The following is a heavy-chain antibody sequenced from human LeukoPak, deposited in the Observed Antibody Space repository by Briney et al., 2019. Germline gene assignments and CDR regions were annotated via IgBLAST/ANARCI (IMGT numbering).Heavy chain of an antibody. CDR1: GGSFSGYY. J-gene: IGHJ3*02. V-gene: IGHV4-34*01. CDR3: ARQGIVATREAFDI. D-gene: IGHD5-12*01. Sequence: SETLSLTCAVYGGSFSGYYWSWIRQPPGKGLEWIGEINHSGSTNYNPSLKSRVTISVDTSKNQFSLKLSSVTAADTAVYYCARQGIVATREAFDIWGQGTMVTVSS. CDR2: INHSGST.